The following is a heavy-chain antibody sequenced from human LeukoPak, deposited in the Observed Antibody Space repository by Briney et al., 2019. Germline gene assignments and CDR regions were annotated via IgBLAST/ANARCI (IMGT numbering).Heavy chain of an antibody. CDR2: IKQDGSEK. V-gene: IGHV3-7*01. D-gene: IGHD3-10*01. Sequence: GSLRLSCAASGFTFSSYWLNWVRQAPGKGLEWVANIKQDGSEKYYVDSVKGRFTISRDNAKNSLYLQMNSLIAEDTAVYYCARGYVVPSDWGQGTLVTVSS. J-gene: IGHJ4*02. CDR1: GFTFSSYW. CDR3: ARGYVVPSD.